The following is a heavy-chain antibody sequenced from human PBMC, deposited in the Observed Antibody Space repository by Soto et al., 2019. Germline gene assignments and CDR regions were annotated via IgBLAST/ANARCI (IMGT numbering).Heavy chain of an antibody. D-gene: IGHD6-19*01. J-gene: IGHJ4*02. CDR3: ARDLTAVAGYTFDY. CDR2: IYYSGST. CDR1: GGSISSGGYY. V-gene: IGHV4-31*03. Sequence: SETLSLTCTVSGGSISSGGYYWSWIRQHPGKGLEWIGYIYYSGSTYYNPSLKSRVTISVDTSKNQFSLKLSSVTAADTAVYYCARDLTAVAGYTFDYWGQGTLVTVSS.